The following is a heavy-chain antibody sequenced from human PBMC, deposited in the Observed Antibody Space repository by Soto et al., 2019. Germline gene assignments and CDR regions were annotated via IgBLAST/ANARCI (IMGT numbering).Heavy chain of an antibody. CDR1: GGSSSGYY. Sequence: SETLSLTCAVYGGSSSGYYWSWIRQPPGKGLEWIGEINHSGSTNYNPSLKSRVTISVDTSKNQFSLKLSSVTAADTAVYYCARGAYCYDSSGYSGFDYWGQGTLVTVSS. D-gene: IGHD3-22*01. CDR3: ARGAYCYDSSGYSGFDY. V-gene: IGHV4-34*01. J-gene: IGHJ4*02. CDR2: INHSGST.